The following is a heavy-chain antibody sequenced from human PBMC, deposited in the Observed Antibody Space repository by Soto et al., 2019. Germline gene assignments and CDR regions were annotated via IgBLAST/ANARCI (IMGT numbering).Heavy chain of an antibody. Sequence: EVQLVESGGGLVQPGGSLRLSCAASGFTSSSYWIHWVRQAPGKGLVWVSRISNDGSSTNYADSVKGRFTISRDNAKNTVYLQMNSLIAEDTAVYYCARDTYYYDSSDHFSADAFDIWGQGTMVTVSS. D-gene: IGHD3-22*01. V-gene: IGHV3-74*01. J-gene: IGHJ3*02. CDR2: ISNDGSST. CDR1: GFTSSSYW. CDR3: ARDTYYYDSSDHFSADAFDI.